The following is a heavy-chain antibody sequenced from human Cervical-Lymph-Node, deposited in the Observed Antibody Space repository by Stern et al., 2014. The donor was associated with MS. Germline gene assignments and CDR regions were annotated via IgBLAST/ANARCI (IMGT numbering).Heavy chain of an antibody. CDR3: AKDITPQTHWNDVHFDN. D-gene: IGHD1-1*01. V-gene: IGHV3-9*01. CDR2: ISWSSDSI. Sequence: VQLVQSGGTLVQPGRSLRLSCAASGFTFDDYAMHWVRQAPGKGLEWVSGISWSSDSIGYADSVKGRFTISRDNAKNSLYLQMNSLRAEDTALYYCAKDITPQTHWNDVHFDNWGQGTLVTVSS. CDR1: GFTFDDYA. J-gene: IGHJ4*02.